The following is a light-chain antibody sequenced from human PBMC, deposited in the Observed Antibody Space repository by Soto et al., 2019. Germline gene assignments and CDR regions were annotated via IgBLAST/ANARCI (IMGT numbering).Light chain of an antibody. J-gene: IGKJ4*01. CDR1: QSISRY. Sequence: DIQMTQSPSTLSASVGDRVTITCRASQSISRYLAWYQKKPGKAPKLLVSDASSLQSGVPSRLSGSGAGAEFTLTISSLQRDGFATYDCQQYKSYSTVGGGTKGEIK. V-gene: IGKV1-5*01. CDR2: DAS. CDR3: QQYKSYST.